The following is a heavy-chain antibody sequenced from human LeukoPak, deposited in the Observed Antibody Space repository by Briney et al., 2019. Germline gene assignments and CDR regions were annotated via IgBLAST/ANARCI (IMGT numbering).Heavy chain of an antibody. J-gene: IGHJ4*02. CDR1: GGSISSSSYY. Sequence: PSETLSLTCTVSGGSISSSSYYWGWIRQPPGKGLEWIGSIYYSGSTYYNPSLKSRVTISVDTSKNQFSLKLSSETAADTAVYYCARPAPRYYYGSGSYYFDYWGQGTLVTVSS. CDR2: IYYSGST. V-gene: IGHV4-39*01. D-gene: IGHD3-10*01. CDR3: ARPAPRYYYGSGSYYFDY.